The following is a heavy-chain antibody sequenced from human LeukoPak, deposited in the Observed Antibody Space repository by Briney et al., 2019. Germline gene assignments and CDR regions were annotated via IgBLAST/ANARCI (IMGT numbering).Heavy chain of an antibody. Sequence: GGSLRLSCAASRFTFSSYVMSWVRQAPGKGLEWGSAISDSGGSTYYADSVKGRVTISRDNSKTTLYLQMNSLRAEDTAVYYCAKRGAEVGATVAPGDYWGQGTLVTVSS. CDR1: RFTFSSYV. V-gene: IGHV3-23*01. J-gene: IGHJ4*02. CDR2: ISDSGGST. D-gene: IGHD1-26*01. CDR3: AKRGAEVGATVAPGDY.